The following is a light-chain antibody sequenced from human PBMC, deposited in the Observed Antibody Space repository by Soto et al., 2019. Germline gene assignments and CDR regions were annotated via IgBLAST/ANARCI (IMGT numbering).Light chain of an antibody. Sequence: AIQMTQSPSSLSASVGDRVTITCRASQDIRNDLGWFQQKPGKAPRLLIYGASSLQSGVPSRFSGSGSGTDFSLTFSSLQPEDFATYYCLQDYNHPFTFGQGTKLEIK. V-gene: IGKV1-6*01. CDR3: LQDYNHPFT. CDR1: QDIRND. J-gene: IGKJ2*01. CDR2: GAS.